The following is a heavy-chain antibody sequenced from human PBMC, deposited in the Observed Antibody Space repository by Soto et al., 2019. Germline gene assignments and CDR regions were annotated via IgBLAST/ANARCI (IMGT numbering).Heavy chain of an antibody. CDR1: GFSFFNYA. V-gene: IGHV3-30-3*01. CDR2: ISSDGDTK. J-gene: IGHJ4*02. CDR3: ARGGRSYGYSFFDY. Sequence: QVQLVESGGGVVQPGGSLRLSCVASGFSFFNYAMHWVRQAPGKGLEWVAVISSDGDTKFYAYSVKGRFTISRDDSKNTLFLQVDSLTGEDTAIYFCARGGRSYGYSFFDYWGQGTLVAVSS. D-gene: IGHD5-18*01.